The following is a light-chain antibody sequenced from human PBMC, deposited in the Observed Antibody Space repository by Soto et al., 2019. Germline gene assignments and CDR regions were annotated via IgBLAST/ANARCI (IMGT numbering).Light chain of an antibody. J-gene: IGLJ3*02. Sequence: QAVVTQEPSISVSPGGTVTLTCGLTSGSVSTSDYPSWYQQTPVQAPRTLIYGTDTRSSGVPDRFSGSIVGNKAALTITWAQAEDESDYYCVLYMTSGLRVFGGGTKLTVL. CDR1: SGSVSTSDY. CDR3: VLYMTSGLRV. CDR2: GTD. V-gene: IGLV8-61*01.